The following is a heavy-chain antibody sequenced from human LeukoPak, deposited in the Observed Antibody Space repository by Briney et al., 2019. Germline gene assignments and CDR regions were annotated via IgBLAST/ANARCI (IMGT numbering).Heavy chain of an antibody. J-gene: IGHJ3*02. CDR1: GFTFSSYA. Sequence: GGSLRLSCAASGFTFSSYAMHWVRQAPGKGLEWVAVISYDGSNKYYADSVKGRFTISRDNSKNTLYLQMNSLRAEDTAVYYCANSYYYDSSGYLDAFDIWGQGTMVTVSS. CDR2: ISYDGSNK. CDR3: ANSYYYDSSGYLDAFDI. D-gene: IGHD3-22*01. V-gene: IGHV3-30-3*01.